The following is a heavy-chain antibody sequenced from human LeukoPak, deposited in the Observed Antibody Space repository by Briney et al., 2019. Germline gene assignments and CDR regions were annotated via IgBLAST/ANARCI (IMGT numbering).Heavy chain of an antibody. CDR2: VTANGGTT. J-gene: IGHJ4*02. V-gene: IGHV3-23*01. Sequence: GGSLRLSCAASGFTFGVYDMTWVRQAPGKGLDWVSSVTANGGTTFFADSVRDRFIVSRDNSKNILYLQMNGLRVEDTAIYYCVKGGRYSSFDFWGQGTLVTVSS. CDR3: VKGGRYSSFDF. D-gene: IGHD5-18*01. CDR1: GFTFGVYD.